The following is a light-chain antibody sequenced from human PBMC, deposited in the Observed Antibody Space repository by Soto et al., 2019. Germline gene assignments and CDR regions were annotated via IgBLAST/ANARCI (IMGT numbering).Light chain of an antibody. V-gene: IGKV3-20*01. J-gene: IGKJ1*01. Sequence: EIGLTQSPGTLSLSPGERATLSCSASQSVNSTYLAWYQQKPVQAPRLLIYGASSRATGIPDRFSGSGSGTDLTLTISRLEPEDFALYYCQQYGGSPRTFGQGTKVE. CDR3: QQYGGSPRT. CDR1: QSVNSTY. CDR2: GAS.